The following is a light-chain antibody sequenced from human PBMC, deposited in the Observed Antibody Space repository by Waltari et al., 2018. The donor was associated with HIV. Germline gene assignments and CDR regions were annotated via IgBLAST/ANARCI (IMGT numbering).Light chain of an antibody. V-gene: IGLV2-14*01. CDR1: SSDVGGYHY. J-gene: IGLJ3*02. CDR3: SSYTSSSTQV. Sequence: QSALTQPASVSGSTGQSITIACTGTSSDVGGYHYVSWYQQHPGKAPKRMIYDVSNRPSGVSNRFSGSKSGNTASLTISGLQAEDEADYYCSSYTSSSTQVFGGGTKLTVL. CDR2: DVS.